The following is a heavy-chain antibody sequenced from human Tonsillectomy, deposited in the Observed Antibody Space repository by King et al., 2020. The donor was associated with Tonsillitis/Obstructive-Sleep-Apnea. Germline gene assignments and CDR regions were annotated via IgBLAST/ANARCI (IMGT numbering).Heavy chain of an antibody. CDR2: INHIGGT. CDR3: ARGRDIVVVVTNSWFDP. D-gene: IGHD2-15*01. J-gene: IGHJ5*02. V-gene: IGHV4-34*01. Sequence: VQLQQWGAGLLKPSETLSLTCAVYGGSFSGYYWNWIRQPPGKGLEWIGEINHIGGTNYNPSLKSRVAISVDTSKNQFSLKLSSVTAADTAVYYCARGRDIVVVVTNSWFDPWGQGTLVTVSS. CDR1: GGSFSGYY.